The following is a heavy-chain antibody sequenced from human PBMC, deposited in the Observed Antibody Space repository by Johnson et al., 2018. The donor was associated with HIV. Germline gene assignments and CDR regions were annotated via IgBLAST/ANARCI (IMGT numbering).Heavy chain of an antibody. CDR2: ISGSGGST. J-gene: IGHJ3*02. CDR3: AKSAPFYYDSPADAFDI. Sequence: VQLVESGGCLVQPGGSLRLSCAASGFTFSSYAMSWVRQAPGKGLEWVSAISGSGGSTYYADSVKGRFTISRDNSKNTLYLQMNSLRAEDTAVYYCAKSAPFYYDSPADAFDIWGQGTMVTVSS. CDR1: GFTFSSYA. V-gene: IGHV3-23*04. D-gene: IGHD3-22*01.